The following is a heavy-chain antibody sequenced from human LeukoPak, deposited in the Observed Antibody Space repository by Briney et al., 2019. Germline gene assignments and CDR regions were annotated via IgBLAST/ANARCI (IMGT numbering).Heavy chain of an antibody. Sequence: KPSETLSLTCTVSGGSISSYYWSWIRQPPGKGLEWIGYIYYSGSTNYNPSLKSRVTISVDTSKNQYSLKLSSVTVADTAVYYCASLGASGAPLDYWGQGTLVTVSS. J-gene: IGHJ4*02. CDR3: ASLGASGAPLDY. V-gene: IGHV4-59*01. CDR2: IYYSGST. D-gene: IGHD5-12*01. CDR1: GGSISSYY.